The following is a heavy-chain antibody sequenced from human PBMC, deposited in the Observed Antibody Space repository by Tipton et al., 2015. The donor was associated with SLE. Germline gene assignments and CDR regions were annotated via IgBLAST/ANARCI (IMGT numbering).Heavy chain of an antibody. CDR2: IYYTGSI. Sequence: TLSLTCFVSGGSITSKSWWSWVRQPPGKGLEWIGQIYYTGSIRHNPSLRSRVTVSVDRGKNQFSLKLTSVTAADTAVYYCAREPLEVREWFDLWGRGTLVTVSS. D-gene: IGHD3-3*01. CDR1: GGSITSKSW. V-gene: IGHV4-4*02. J-gene: IGHJ2*01. CDR3: AREPLEVREWFDL.